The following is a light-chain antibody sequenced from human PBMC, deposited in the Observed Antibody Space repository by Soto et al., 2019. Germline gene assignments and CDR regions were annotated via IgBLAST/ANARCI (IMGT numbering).Light chain of an antibody. CDR2: EVS. J-gene: IGLJ2*01. CDR1: SSDVGGYNF. Sequence: QSVLTQPASVSGSPGQSITISCTGTSSDVGGYNFVSWYQQRPGKAPKLMIYEVSNRPSGVSNRFSGSKSGNTASLTISGLQAEDEANYYCSSYTSSSIPVFGGGTKLTVL. V-gene: IGLV2-14*01. CDR3: SSYTSSSIPV.